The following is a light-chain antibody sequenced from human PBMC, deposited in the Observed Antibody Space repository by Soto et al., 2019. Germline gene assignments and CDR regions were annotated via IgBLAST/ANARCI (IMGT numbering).Light chain of an antibody. Sequence: TLSPVTLSAPAGDRATNSCRSSQSVSSTYLAWYQQKPGQAPRLLIYGASSRATGIPDRFSGTVSGTDFTLTIGRLEPEDFAVYCCQQYGRLTITFGQGTRPEIK. V-gene: IGKV3-20*01. CDR1: QSVSSTY. J-gene: IGKJ5*01. CDR3: QQYGRLTIT. CDR2: GAS.